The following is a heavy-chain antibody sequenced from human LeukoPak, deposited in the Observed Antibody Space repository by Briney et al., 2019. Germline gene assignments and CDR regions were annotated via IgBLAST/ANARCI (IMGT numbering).Heavy chain of an antibody. CDR1: GGSFSGYY. CDR2: INHSGST. Sequence: PSETLSLTCAVYGGSFSGYYWSWIRQPPGKGLEWIGEINHSGSTNYNPSLKSRVTIPVDTSKNQFSLKLSPVTAADTAVYYCAIWSYYDPVNLWGQGTLVNVSS. J-gene: IGHJ5*02. CDR3: AIWSYYDPVNL. V-gene: IGHV4-34*01. D-gene: IGHD3-22*01.